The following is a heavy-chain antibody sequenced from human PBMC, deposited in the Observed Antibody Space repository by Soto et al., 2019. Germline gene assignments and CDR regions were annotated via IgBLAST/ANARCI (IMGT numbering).Heavy chain of an antibody. D-gene: IGHD2-15*01. V-gene: IGHV4-31*03. Sequence: QVQLQESGPGLVKPSQTLSLTCTVSGGSINSGGYYWSWIRQHPGKGLEWIGYIYYTGTTYYNPCLKRRVPIPVDASKNQVSLKLSSVTAADTSMYDCARVVPAATHNHFRGPGNLVNLS. CDR2: IYYTGTT. CDR1: GGSINSGGYY. J-gene: IGHJ4*02. CDR3: ARVVPAATHNHF.